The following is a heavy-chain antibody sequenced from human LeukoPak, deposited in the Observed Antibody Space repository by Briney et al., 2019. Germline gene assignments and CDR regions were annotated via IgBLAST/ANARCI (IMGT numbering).Heavy chain of an antibody. Sequence: SGTLSLTXAVYGGTFSGYYWSWIRQPPGKGPEWIGEINHSGSTNYNPSLKSRVTISVDTSKNQLSLKLSSVTAADTAVYYCARGLSPLLWFGVYSSWFDPWGQGTLVTVSS. D-gene: IGHD3-10*01. V-gene: IGHV4-34*01. CDR1: GGTFSGYY. J-gene: IGHJ5*02. CDR3: ARGLSPLLWFGVYSSWFDP. CDR2: INHSGST.